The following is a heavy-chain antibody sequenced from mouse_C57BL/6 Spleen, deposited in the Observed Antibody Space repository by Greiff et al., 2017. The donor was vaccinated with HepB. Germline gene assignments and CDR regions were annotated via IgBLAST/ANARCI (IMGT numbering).Heavy chain of an antibody. Sequence: VQLQESDAELVKPGASVKISCKVSGYTFTDHTIHWMKQRPEQGLEWIGYIYPRDGSTKYNEKFKGKATFTADKSSSTAYMQLNSLTSEDSAVYFCARSGYYGSQSYWYFDVWGTGTTVTVSS. CDR1: GYTFTDHT. CDR3: ARSGYYGSQSYWYFDV. J-gene: IGHJ1*03. V-gene: IGHV1-78*01. CDR2: IYPRDGST. D-gene: IGHD1-1*01.